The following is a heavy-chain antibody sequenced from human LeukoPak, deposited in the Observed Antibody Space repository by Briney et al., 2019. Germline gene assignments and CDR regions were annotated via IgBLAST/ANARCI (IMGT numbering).Heavy chain of an antibody. D-gene: IGHD3-22*01. Sequence: PSETLSLTCTVSGGSISSGGYYWSWIRQHPGKGLEWIGYIYYSGSTYYNPSLKSRVAISVDTSKNQFSLKLSSVTAADTAVYYCARGIQHYYDSSGYTAYNWFDPWGQGTLVTVSS. CDR2: IYYSGST. CDR1: GGSISSGGYY. V-gene: IGHV4-31*03. CDR3: ARGIQHYYDSSGYTAYNWFDP. J-gene: IGHJ5*02.